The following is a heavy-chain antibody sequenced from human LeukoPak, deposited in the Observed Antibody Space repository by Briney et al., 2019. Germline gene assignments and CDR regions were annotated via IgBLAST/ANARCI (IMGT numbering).Heavy chain of an antibody. CDR3: ARSPMVRGIIAHFDN. V-gene: IGHV4-61*09. J-gene: IGHJ4*02. CDR2: IYTSGST. CDR1: GGSISSGSYY. Sequence: SETLSLTCTVSGGSISSGSYYWSWIRQPAGKGLEWIGHIYTSGSTNYNPSLKSRVTISVDTSKNQFSLKLSSVTAADTAVYYCARSPMVRGIIAHFDNWGPGTLVTVSS. D-gene: IGHD3-10*01.